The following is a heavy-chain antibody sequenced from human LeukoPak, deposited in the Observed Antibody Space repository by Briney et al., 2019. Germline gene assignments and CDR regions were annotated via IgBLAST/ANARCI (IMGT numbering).Heavy chain of an antibody. V-gene: IGHV3-7*03. Sequence: GGSLRLSCAASRFTFSNYWMNWFRQAPGKGLEWVANINQDGSEKNYVDSVKGRFTISRDNAENSLYLQMNSLGAEDTAVYYCAKDRRWTVVTVAFDIWGQGTMVTVSS. CDR3: AKDRRWTVVTVAFDI. J-gene: IGHJ3*02. CDR1: RFTFSNYW. CDR2: INQDGSEK. D-gene: IGHD4-23*01.